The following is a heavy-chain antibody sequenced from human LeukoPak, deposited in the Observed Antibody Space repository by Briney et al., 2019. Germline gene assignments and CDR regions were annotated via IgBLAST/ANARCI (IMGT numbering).Heavy chain of an antibody. D-gene: IGHD3-22*01. V-gene: IGHV4-30-4*07. CDR2: IYYSGST. J-gene: IGHJ4*02. CDR1: GGSISSGGYS. CDR3: ARCRDDYYDSSGYSEN. Sequence: TLSLTCTVSGGSISSGGYSWSWIRQPPGKGLEWIGYIYYSGSTYYNPSLKSRVTISVDTSKNQFSLKLSSVTAADTAVYYCARCRDDYYDSSGYSENWGQGTLVTVSS.